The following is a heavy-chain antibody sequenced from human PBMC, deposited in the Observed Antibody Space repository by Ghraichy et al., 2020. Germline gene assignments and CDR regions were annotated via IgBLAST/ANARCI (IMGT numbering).Heavy chain of an antibody. V-gene: IGHV4-34*01. CDR1: GGSFSGYY. J-gene: IGHJ5*02. CDR3: ARGQYQPLPEYNWFDP. CDR2: INHSGST. D-gene: IGHD2-2*01. Sequence: SETLSLTCAVYGGSFSGYYWSWIRQPPGKGLEWIGEINHSGSTNYNPSLKSRVTISVDTSKNQFSLKLSSVTAADTAVYYCARGQYQPLPEYNWFDPWGQGTLVTVSS.